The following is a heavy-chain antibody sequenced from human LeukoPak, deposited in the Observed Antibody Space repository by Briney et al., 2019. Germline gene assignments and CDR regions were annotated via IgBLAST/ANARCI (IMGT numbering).Heavy chain of an antibody. D-gene: IGHD1-26*01. CDR1: GFTFSSYE. CDR2: ISSSGTTI. V-gene: IGHV3-48*03. CDR3: ASLGRGSYYSFDY. J-gene: IGHJ4*02. Sequence: GGSLRFSCAASGFTFSSYEMNWVRQAPGKGLEWVSYISSSGTTIYYADSVKGRFTISRDNAKNSLYLQMSSLRAEDTAVYYCASLGRGSYYSFDYWGQGTLVTVSS.